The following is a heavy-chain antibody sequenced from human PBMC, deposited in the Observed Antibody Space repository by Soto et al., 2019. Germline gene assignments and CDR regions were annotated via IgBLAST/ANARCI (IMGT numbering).Heavy chain of an antibody. Sequence: QVQLVESGGGVVQPGRSLRLSCAASGFTFSSYAMHWVRQAPGKGLEWVAVISYDGSNKYYGDYVKGRFTISRDNSKNTLYLQMNSLRAEDTAVYYCARAYEGDYFDYWGQGTLVTVSS. J-gene: IGHJ4*02. CDR1: GFTFSSYA. V-gene: IGHV3-30-3*01. CDR3: ARAYEGDYFDY. D-gene: IGHD3-16*01. CDR2: ISYDGSNK.